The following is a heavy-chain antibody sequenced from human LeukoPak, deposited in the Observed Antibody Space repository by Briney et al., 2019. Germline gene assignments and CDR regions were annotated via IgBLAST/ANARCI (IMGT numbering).Heavy chain of an antibody. Sequence: PSETLSLTCTVSGGSISSSSYYWGWIRQPPGKGLEWIGSIYYSGSTYYNPSLKSRVTISVDTSKNQFSLKLSSVTAADTAVYFCARVRMSASQRYFDYWGQGTLVTVSS. V-gene: IGHV4-39*01. CDR3: ARVRMSASQRYFDY. D-gene: IGHD2-15*01. CDR2: IYYSGST. J-gene: IGHJ4*02. CDR1: GGSISSSSYY.